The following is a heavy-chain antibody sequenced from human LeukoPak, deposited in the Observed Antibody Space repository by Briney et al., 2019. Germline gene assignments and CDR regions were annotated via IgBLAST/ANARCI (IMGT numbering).Heavy chain of an antibody. CDR1: GYTFTDYY. CDR2: VDPEDGGT. Sequence: GATVKISCKVSGYTFTDYYMHWVQRAPGKGLEWMGLVDPEDGGTIYAEKFQGRVTITADTSTDTAYMELSSLRSEDTAVYYCATDGIYYAQHLYAFDIWGQGTMVTVSS. J-gene: IGHJ3*02. V-gene: IGHV1-69-2*01. D-gene: IGHD3-10*01. CDR3: ATDGIYYAQHLYAFDI.